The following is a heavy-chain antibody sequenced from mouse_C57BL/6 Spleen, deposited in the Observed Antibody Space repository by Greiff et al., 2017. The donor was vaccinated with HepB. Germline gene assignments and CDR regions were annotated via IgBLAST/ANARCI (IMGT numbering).Heavy chain of an antibody. CDR2: LDPEDGDT. J-gene: IGHJ2*01. V-gene: IGHV14-2*01. D-gene: IGHD2-4*01. CDR3: AIDYDDDVGVDY. Sequence: EVQLQQPGAELVKSGVSVKLSCTASGFNIKDYYMHRVKQRTEPCLAWTGRLDPEDGDTIYAPKIQGKATITADTSSNPAYLQLSSLTSEVTALSYCAIDYDDDVGVDYWRQGATLT. CDR1: GFNIKDYY.